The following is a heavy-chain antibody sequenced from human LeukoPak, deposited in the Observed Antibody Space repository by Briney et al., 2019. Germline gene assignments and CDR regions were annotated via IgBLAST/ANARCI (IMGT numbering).Heavy chain of an antibody. J-gene: IGHJ4*02. D-gene: IGHD5-18*01. V-gene: IGHV3-33*01. CDR1: GITFNSYG. CDR3: ARDFSLGYSYGCFDY. CDR2: MWYDESAK. Sequence: GRSLRLSCAASGITFNSYGIHWVRQAPGKGLEWVAIMWYDESAKYYADSVKGRFTISRDNSKNTLYLQMSSLRAEDTGVYYCARDFSLGYSYGCFDYWGQGTLVTVSS.